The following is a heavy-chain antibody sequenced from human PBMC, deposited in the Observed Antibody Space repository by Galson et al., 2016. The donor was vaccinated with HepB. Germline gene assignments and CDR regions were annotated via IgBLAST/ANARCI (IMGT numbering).Heavy chain of an antibody. J-gene: IGHJ4*02. V-gene: IGHV3-21*01. CDR2: ISSTSIYI. CDR1: GFTFSSYS. Sequence: SLRLSCAASGFTFSSYSMNWVRQAPGKGLEWVSSISSTSIYIYYAESVKGRFTISRDNAKNSLYLQMNSLTVEDTAVYYCARDRGWNNCDYWGQGTLVTVSS. CDR3: ARDRGWNNCDY. D-gene: IGHD1/OR15-1a*01.